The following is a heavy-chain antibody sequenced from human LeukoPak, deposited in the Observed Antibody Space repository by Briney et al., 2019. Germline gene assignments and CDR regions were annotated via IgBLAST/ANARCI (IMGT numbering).Heavy chain of an antibody. CDR1: GYTFTIYY. CDR2: INPGNGDT. V-gene: IGHV1-3*03. CDR3: TLYNY. D-gene: IGHD2-2*02. Sequence: ASVKVSCKASGYTFTIYYIHWVRQAPGQGLEWMGCINPGNGDTKYSQEFQGRVTITRDTSATTAYMELSSLRSDDMAVYYCTLYNYGGQGTLVTVSS. J-gene: IGHJ4*02.